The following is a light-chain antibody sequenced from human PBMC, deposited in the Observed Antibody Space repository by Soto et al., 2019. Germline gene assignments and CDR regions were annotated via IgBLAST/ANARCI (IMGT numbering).Light chain of an antibody. CDR2: AAS. CDR3: QQSYSTPRT. Sequence: DIQMTQSPSSLSASIGDRVTITCRAGQSISNNLNWYQQKPGKAPKLLIYAASSLQSGVPSRFSGSGSGTDFTLTISSLQPEGFATYYCQQSYSTPRTFGQGTKLEI. V-gene: IGKV1-39*01. J-gene: IGKJ2*01. CDR1: QSISNN.